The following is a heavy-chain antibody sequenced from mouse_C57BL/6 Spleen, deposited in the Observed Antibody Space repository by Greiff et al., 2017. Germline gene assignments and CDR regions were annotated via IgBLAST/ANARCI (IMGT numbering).Heavy chain of an antibody. J-gene: IGHJ4*01. V-gene: IGHV1-55*01. Sequence: QVQLQQPGAELVKPGASVKMSCKASGYTFTSYWITWVKQRPGQGLEWIGDIYPGSGSTNYNEKFKSKATLTVDTSSSTAYMQLSSLTSEDSAVYYCARVTTDSSGYDYAMDYWGQGTSVTVSS. D-gene: IGHD3-2*02. CDR2: IYPGSGST. CDR1: GYTFTSYW. CDR3: ARVTTDSSGYDYAMDY.